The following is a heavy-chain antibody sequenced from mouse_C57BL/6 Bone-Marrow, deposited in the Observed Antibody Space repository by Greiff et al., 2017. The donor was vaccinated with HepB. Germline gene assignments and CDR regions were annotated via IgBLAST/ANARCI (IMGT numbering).Heavy chain of an antibody. CDR2: INPYNGGT. D-gene: IGHD4-1*01. V-gene: IGHV1-19*01. Sequence: VQLQQSGPVLVKPGASVKMSCKASGYTFTDYYMNWVKQSHGKSLEWIGVINPYNGGTSYNQKFKGKATLTVDKSSSTAYMELNSLTSEDSAVYYCARERVLTGTLAYWGQGTLVTVSA. CDR1: GYTFTDYY. CDR3: ARERVLTGTLAY. J-gene: IGHJ3*01.